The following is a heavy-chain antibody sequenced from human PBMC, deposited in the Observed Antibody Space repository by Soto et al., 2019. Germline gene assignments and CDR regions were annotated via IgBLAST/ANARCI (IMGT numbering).Heavy chain of an antibody. D-gene: IGHD2-2*01. CDR3: ARAHPIGGRYCSSTSCYRYYYYGMDV. CDR1: GGSFSGYY. J-gene: IGHJ6*02. CDR2: INHSGST. Sequence: PSGTLSLACAVYGGSFSGYYWSWIRQPPGKGLEWIGEINHSGSTNYNPSLKSRVTISVDTSKNQFSLKLSSVTAADTAVYYCARAHPIGGRYCSSTSCYRYYYYGMDVWGQGTTVTVSS. V-gene: IGHV4-34*01.